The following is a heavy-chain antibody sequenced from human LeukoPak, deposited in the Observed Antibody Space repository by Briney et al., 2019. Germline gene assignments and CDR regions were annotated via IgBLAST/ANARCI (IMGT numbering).Heavy chain of an antibody. CDR3: SREEYYYGMDV. V-gene: IGHV3-48*04. CDR2: ISSSGSTI. J-gene: IGHJ6*02. Sequence: GGSLRLSCAASGFTFSSYWMTWFRQAPGKGLEWVSYISSSGSTIYYADSVKGRFTISRDNAKKSLYLQMNSLRAEDTAVYYCSREEYYYGMDVWGQGTTVTVSS. CDR1: GFTFSSYW.